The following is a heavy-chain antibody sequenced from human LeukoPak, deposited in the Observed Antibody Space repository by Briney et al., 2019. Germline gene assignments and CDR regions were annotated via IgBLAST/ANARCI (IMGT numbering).Heavy chain of an antibody. CDR1: GFTFSSYN. D-gene: IGHD7-27*01. Sequence: GGSLRLSCAASGFTFSSYNMNWVRQAPGKGLEWVSYISSSSSTIYYGDSVKGRFTVSRDNAKSSLSLQMNSLRAEDTAVYYCARDAGLNWGDDYWGQGTLVTVSS. J-gene: IGHJ4*02. V-gene: IGHV3-48*04. CDR2: ISSSSSTI. CDR3: ARDAGLNWGDDY.